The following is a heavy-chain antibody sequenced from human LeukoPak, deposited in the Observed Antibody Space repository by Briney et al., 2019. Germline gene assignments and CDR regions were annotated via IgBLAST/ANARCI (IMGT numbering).Heavy chain of an antibody. CDR1: GFTFSSYG. CDR2: ISYDGSNK. V-gene: IGHV3-30*18. Sequence: PGGSLRLSCAASGFTFSSYGMHWVRQAPGKGLERVAVISYDGSNKYYADSVKGRFTISRDNSKNTLYLQMNSLRAEDTAVYYCAKDRDSSGLYDAFDIWGQGTMVTVSS. J-gene: IGHJ3*02. D-gene: IGHD3-22*01. CDR3: AKDRDSSGLYDAFDI.